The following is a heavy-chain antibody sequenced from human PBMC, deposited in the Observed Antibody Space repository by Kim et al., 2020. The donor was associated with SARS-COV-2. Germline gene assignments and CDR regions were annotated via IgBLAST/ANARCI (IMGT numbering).Heavy chain of an antibody. CDR2: ISRNSNTM. CDR3: GRSDYGNNQVDC. D-gene: IGHD4-17*01. CDR1: GFTFSSHA. V-gene: IGHV3-48*04. Sequence: GGSLRLSCAVSGFTFSSHAMNWVRQAPGKGLEGISYISRNSNTMYYADSVKGRFTISRDNAKNSLSLQMNSRRAEDTAVYYCGRSDYGNNQVDCWGQGT. J-gene: IGHJ4*02.